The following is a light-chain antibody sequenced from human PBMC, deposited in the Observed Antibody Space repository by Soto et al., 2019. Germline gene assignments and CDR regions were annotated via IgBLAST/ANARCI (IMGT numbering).Light chain of an antibody. V-gene: IGLV1-44*01. CDR1: SSNIGTNT. CDR3: AAWDDGLNGVV. J-gene: IGLJ2*01. Sequence: QSVLTQPPSASGTPGQRVTISCSGSSSNIGTNTVNWYQQLPGTAPKLLIYNHDQRPSGVPDRFSGSKSGSSASLAISGLQSGDEADYYCAAWDDGLNGVVFGGGTQLTVL. CDR2: NHD.